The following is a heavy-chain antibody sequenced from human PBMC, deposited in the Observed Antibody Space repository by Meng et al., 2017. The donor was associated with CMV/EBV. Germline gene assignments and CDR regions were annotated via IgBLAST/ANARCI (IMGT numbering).Heavy chain of an antibody. V-gene: IGHV3-30*02. CDR2: IRYDGSNK. Sequence: GGSLRLSCAASGFTFSSYGMHWVRQAPGKGLEWVAFIRYDGSNKYYADSVKGRFTISRDNSKNTLYLQMNSLRAEDTAVYYCARFRGVISPFDYWGQGTLVTVSS. D-gene: IGHD3-10*01. CDR3: ARFRGVISPFDY. CDR1: GFTFSSYG. J-gene: IGHJ4*02.